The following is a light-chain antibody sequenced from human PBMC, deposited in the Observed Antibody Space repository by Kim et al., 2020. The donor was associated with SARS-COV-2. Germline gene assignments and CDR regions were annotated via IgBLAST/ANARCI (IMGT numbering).Light chain of an antibody. CDR3: QVWDSSSDHRV. V-gene: IGLV3-21*04. Sequence: APGKTARSTRGGNNIGSKSVHWYQQKPGQAHVLVIYYDSDRPSGIPERFSGSNSGNTATLTISRVEAGDEADYYCQVWDSSSDHRVFGGGTKLTVL. J-gene: IGLJ3*02. CDR1: NIGSKS. CDR2: YDS.